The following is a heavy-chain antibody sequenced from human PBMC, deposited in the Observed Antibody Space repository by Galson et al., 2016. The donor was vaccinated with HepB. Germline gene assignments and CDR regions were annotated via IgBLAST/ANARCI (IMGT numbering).Heavy chain of an antibody. CDR1: GYSFTSYW. J-gene: IGHJ4*02. CDR2: IDPSDSYT. D-gene: IGHD6-13*01. Sequence: QSGAEVKKPGEFLRISCKASGYSFTSYWINWVRQMPGKGLEWMGMIDPSDSYTNYSPSFQGHVTLSADKSTSTASLQWSSLKASDTARFYFARLAFSNRWNPSGYWGQGTLVTVSS. V-gene: IGHV5-10-1*01. CDR3: ARLAFSNRWNPSGY.